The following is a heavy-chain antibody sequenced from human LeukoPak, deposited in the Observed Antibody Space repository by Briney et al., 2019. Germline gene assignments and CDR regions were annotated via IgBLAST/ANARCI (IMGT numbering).Heavy chain of an antibody. Sequence: ETLSLPCGVYGGSFSGYYWSWIRQPPGKGLEWIGEINHSGSTNYNPSLKSRVTISVDTSKNQFSLKLSSVTAADTAVYYCARVRYSYGYIGYYYGMDVWGQGTTVTVSS. CDR3: ARVRYSYGYIGYYYGMDV. J-gene: IGHJ6*02. V-gene: IGHV4-34*01. D-gene: IGHD5-18*01. CDR2: INHSGST. CDR1: GGSFSGYY.